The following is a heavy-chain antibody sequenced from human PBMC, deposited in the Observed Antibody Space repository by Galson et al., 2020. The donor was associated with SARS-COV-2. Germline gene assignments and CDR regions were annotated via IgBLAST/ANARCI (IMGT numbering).Heavy chain of an antibody. CDR1: GGSVSRSYD. CDR3: ARRGGSGYGLGWFDP. CDR2: ISYGGSS. V-gene: IGHV4-39*01. D-gene: IGHD5-12*01. Sequence: SETLSLTCTVSGGSVSRSYDWGWIRQPPGEGRGWIGIISYGGSSYYNPSLKSRATMSVDTSMNQFSLKLTSVTAADTAVYYCARRGGSGYGLGWFDPWGQGTLVTVSS. J-gene: IGHJ5*02.